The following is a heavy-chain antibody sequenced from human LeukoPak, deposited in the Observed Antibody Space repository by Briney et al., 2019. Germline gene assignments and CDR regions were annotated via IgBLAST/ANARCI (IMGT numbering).Heavy chain of an antibody. D-gene: IGHD5-18*01. CDR3: ARWGGYSYGYYY. J-gene: IGHJ4*02. Sequence: PGGSLRLSCAASGFTLSSYWIHWVRQAPGKGLVWISRINSDGSSTSYADSVKGRFTISRDNAKNTLYLQMNSLRAEDTAVYYCARWGGYSYGYYYWGQGTLVTVSS. CDR2: INSDGSST. CDR1: GFTLSSYW. V-gene: IGHV3-74*01.